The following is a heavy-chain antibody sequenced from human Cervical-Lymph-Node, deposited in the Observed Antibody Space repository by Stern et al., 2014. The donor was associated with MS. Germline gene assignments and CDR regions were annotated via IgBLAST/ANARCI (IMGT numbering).Heavy chain of an antibody. V-gene: IGHV4-59*02. CDR1: GGAVSDYY. Sequence: QLQLQESGPGLVKPSETLSLTCTVSGGAVSDYYWTWIRQRPGKGLEWIGYISDHGTTNYNPSLHSRVTITLDTSQNQVSLRLRSVTAADTAVYYCARDPSTTASDWFFDLWGRGSLVTVSS. CDR3: ARDPSTTASDWFFDL. D-gene: IGHD2-21*02. J-gene: IGHJ2*01. CDR2: ISDHGTT.